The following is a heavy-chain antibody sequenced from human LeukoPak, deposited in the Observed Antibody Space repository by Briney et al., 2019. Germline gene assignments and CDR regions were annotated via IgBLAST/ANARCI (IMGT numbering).Heavy chain of an antibody. V-gene: IGHV3-7*01. D-gene: IGHD6-19*01. CDR3: ARPSSYSSAWGSDH. Sequence: GGSLRLSCAASGFTFSNYWMSWVRQAPGKGLEWVANINEDGSQKNYVDSMKGRLTISRDNAKNSVYLQMDSLRVDDTAVYYCARPSSYSSAWGSDHWGQGTLVTVRS. CDR2: INEDGSQK. J-gene: IGHJ4*02. CDR1: GFTFSNYW.